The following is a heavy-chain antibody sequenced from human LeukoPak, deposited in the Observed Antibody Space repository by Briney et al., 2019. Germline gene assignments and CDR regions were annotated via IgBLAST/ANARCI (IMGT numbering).Heavy chain of an antibody. V-gene: IGHV3-15*01. CDR3: TTDPGSYCGGDCPPIDY. J-gene: IGHJ4*02. Sequence: PGGSLRLSCAASGFTFSNAWMSWVRQAPGKGLEWVGRIKSKTNGGTTDYAAPVKGRFTISRDDSKNTLYLQMNSLKTDDTAMYYCTTDPGSYCGGDCPPIDYWGQGTLVTVSS. D-gene: IGHD2-21*02. CDR2: IKSKTNGGTT. CDR1: GFTFSNAW.